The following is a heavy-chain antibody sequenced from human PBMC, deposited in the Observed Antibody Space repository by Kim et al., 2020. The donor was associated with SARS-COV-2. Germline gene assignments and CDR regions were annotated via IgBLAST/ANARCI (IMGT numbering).Heavy chain of an antibody. D-gene: IGHD3-22*01. J-gene: IGHJ4*02. CDR2: INGSGRP. CDR3: ASYYYYYFNY. Sequence: GGSLRLSCEASGFTFSVYYMSWIRQAPGKGLEWVSHINGSGRPEYADSVRGRFTISRDNAKNSLYLQLNSLRAEDTAVYYCASYYYYYFNYWGQGTLVTVSS. V-gene: IGHV3-11*04. CDR1: GFTFSVYY.